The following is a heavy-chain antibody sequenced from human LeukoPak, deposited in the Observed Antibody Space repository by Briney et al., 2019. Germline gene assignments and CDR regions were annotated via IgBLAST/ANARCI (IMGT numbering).Heavy chain of an antibody. CDR2: ITPDGTDT. J-gene: IGHJ4*02. CDR1: GFSFSGHW. V-gene: IGHV3-74*03. D-gene: IGHD2-8*01. Sequence: GGSLRLSCVASGFSFSGHWTHWVRQAPGKGLVAVSRITPDGTDTAYADSVKGRFTISRDNAKNTLYLEMNSLTAEDTALYYCTRSGFSNGYDYWGQGTLVTVSS. CDR3: TRSGFSNGYDY.